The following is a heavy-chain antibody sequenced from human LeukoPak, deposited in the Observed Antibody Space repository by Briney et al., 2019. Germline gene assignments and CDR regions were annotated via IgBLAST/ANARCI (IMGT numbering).Heavy chain of an antibody. CDR3: ARGPSYYYYYLDV. V-gene: IGHV5-51*01. Sequence: GESLKISCKGSGYSFTNYWIGWVRQMPGKGLEWMGIIYPGDSDTRYSPSFQGQVTISADKSITTAYLQWSSLRASDTAVYFCARGPSYYYYYLDVWGRGTTVTVSS. J-gene: IGHJ6*03. CDR2: IYPGDSDT. CDR1: GYSFTNYW.